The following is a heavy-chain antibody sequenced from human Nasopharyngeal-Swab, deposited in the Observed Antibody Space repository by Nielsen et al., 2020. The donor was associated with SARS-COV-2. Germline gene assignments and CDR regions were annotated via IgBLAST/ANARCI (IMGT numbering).Heavy chain of an antibody. CDR3: AREGRDGFDY. D-gene: IGHD5-24*01. J-gene: IGHJ4*02. CDR1: GFTFSIYS. CDR2: ISSSSSTI. Sequence: GESLKISCAASGFTFSIYSMNWVRQAPGKGLEWVAYISSSSSTIYYADSVKGRFTISRDNAKNSLYLQMNSLRAEDTAVYYCAREGRDGFDYWGQGTLVTVSS. V-gene: IGHV3-48*01.